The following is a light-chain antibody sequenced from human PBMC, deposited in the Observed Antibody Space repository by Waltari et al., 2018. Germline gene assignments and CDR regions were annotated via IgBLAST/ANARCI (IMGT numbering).Light chain of an antibody. CDR2: GAS. Sequence: EIMMTKSPAPLSVSPGERVTLPCRASQSVSSNLAWYQQKPGQAPRLLIYGASTRATGIPARFSGSGSGTDFTLTISSLQSEDFAVYFCQQYDDWPPNTFGQGTRLEIK. V-gene: IGKV3-15*01. CDR1: QSVSSN. J-gene: IGKJ5*01. CDR3: QQYDDWPPNT.